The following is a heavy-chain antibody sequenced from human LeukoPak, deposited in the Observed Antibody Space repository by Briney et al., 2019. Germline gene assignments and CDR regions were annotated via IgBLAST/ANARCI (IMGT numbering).Heavy chain of an antibody. CDR2: INHSGSA. J-gene: IGHJ5*02. CDR3: ARVIAARSKYNWFDP. Sequence: PSETLSLTCGVYGGSFSGDYWSWVRQPPGKGLEWIGEINHSGSASYNPSLKSRVTISVDTSKIQFSLKLSSVTATDTAVYYCARVIAARSKYNWFDPWGQGTLVTVSS. CDR1: GGSFSGDY. V-gene: IGHV4-34*01. D-gene: IGHD6-6*01.